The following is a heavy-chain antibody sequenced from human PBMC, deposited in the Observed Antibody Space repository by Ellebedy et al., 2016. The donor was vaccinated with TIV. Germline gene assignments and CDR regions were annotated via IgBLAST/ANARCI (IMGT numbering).Heavy chain of an antibody. CDR2: ISNSGSTI. V-gene: IGHV3-11*01. CDR3: ARDARFIDQQHNWFDP. D-gene: IGHD2-2*01. CDR1: GFTFSDYY. J-gene: IGHJ5*02. Sequence: GGSLRLSCAASGFTFSDYYMIWIRQAPGKGLEWVSYISNSGSTIYYADSVKGRFTISRDNTKNSLSLQMTSLRVEDTAVYYCARDARFIDQQHNWFDPWGQGTLVTVSS.